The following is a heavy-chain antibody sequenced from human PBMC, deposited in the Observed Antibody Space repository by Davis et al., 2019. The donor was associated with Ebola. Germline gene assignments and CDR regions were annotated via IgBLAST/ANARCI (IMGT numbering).Heavy chain of an antibody. CDR3: ARDSRWLQLDFDY. D-gene: IGHD5-24*01. Sequence: AASVTVSCKASGYTFTGYYMHWVRQAPGQGLEWMGRINPNSGGTNYAQKFQGRVTMTRDTSISTAYMELSRLRSDDTAVYYCARDSRWLQLDFDYWGQGTLVTVSS. CDR1: GYTFTGYY. J-gene: IGHJ4*02. V-gene: IGHV1-2*06. CDR2: INPNSGGT.